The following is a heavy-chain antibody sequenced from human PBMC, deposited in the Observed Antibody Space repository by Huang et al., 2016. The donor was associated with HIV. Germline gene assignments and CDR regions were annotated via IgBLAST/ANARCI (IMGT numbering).Heavy chain of an antibody. J-gene: IGHJ4*02. CDR2: ISTNNGDN. Sequence: QVQLVQSGGEVKKPGASVKVSCKASDYTFTCYGISWVRQAPGQGLEWMGWISTNNGDNNYAQKFQGRVTMTTDTSTITAYLELRSLRSDDTAVYYCGGSSGYWSFDYWGQGTLVTVSS. CDR3: GGSSGYWSFDY. D-gene: IGHD3-22*01. V-gene: IGHV1-18*04. CDR1: DYTFTCYG.